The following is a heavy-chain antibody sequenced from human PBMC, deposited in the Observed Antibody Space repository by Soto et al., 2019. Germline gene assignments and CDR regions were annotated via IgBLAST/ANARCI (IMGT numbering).Heavy chain of an antibody. D-gene: IGHD3-22*01. CDR2: IIPIFGTA. J-gene: IGHJ3*02. V-gene: IGHV1-69*06. CDR3: ARDRYYYDSSGYGDAFDI. Sequence: SVKDSCKASGGTFSSYAISWVRQAPGQGLEWMGGIIPIFGTANYAQKFQGRVTITADKSTSTAYMELSSLRSEDTAVYYCARDRYYYDSSGYGDAFDIWGQGTMVTVSS. CDR1: GGTFSSYA.